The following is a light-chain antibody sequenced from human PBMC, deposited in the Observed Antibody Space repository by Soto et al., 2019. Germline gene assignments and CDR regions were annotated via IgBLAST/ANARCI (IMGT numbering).Light chain of an antibody. J-gene: IGLJ1*01. V-gene: IGLV2-14*03. CDR1: SSDVGGYND. CDR2: DVS. Sequence: QSVLTQPASVSGSPGQSITISCTGTSSDVGGYNDVSWYQQHPGKAPKLMIYDVSNRPSGVSNRFSGSKSVNTASLTISGLQPEDVADYYCSSYTTTNNRQIIIGTETKLTVL. CDR3: SSYTTTNNRQII.